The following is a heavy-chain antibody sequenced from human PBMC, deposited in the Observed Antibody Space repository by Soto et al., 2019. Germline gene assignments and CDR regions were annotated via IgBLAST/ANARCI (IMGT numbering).Heavy chain of an antibody. Sequence: PSETLSLTCTVSGGSLSSDNWWSWVRPPPLKGLEWIGEMYHSVNTNYNPSLKSRVTISVDKSKNQFPMKMTSVTAADTALYYCARASASSMLRGVSINWGQGTQVTVSP. CDR1: GGSLSSDNW. CDR2: MYHSVNT. CDR3: ARASASSMLRGVSIN. D-gene: IGHD3-10*01. V-gene: IGHV4-4*02. J-gene: IGHJ4*02.